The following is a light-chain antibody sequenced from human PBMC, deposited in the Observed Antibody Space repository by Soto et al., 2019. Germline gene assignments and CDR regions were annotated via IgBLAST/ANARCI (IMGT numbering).Light chain of an antibody. J-gene: IGKJ5*01. CDR3: QHRMNWPLT. V-gene: IGKV3D-20*02. CDR2: GAS. Sequence: EIVLTQSPGTLSLSPGERATLSCRASQTVSSNYLVWYQQKPGQAPRLLIYGASSRATGIPDRFSGSGSGTDFTLTISSLEPEDFAVYYCQHRMNWPLTFGQGTRLEIK. CDR1: QTVSSNY.